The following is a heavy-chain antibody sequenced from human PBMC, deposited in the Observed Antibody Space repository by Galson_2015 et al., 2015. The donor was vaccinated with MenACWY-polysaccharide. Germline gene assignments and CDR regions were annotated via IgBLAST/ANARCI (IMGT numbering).Heavy chain of an antibody. J-gene: IGHJ5*02. V-gene: IGHV3-21*01. D-gene: IGHD1-26*01. CDR3: TKSVGLGVNWFYP. CDR1: GFTFSGYN. Sequence: SLRLSCAASGFTFSGYNMNWVRQAPGKGLEWVSSISSSTSYIYYADSVKGRFTISRDNAKNSLYLQMSSLRAEDTAVYYCTKSVGLGVNWFYPWGQGTLVTVSS. CDR2: ISSSTSYI.